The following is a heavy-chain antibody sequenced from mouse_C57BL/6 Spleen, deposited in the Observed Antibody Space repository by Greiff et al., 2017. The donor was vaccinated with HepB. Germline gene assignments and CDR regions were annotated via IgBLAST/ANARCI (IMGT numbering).Heavy chain of an antibody. J-gene: IGHJ1*03. CDR2: IDPANGNT. V-gene: IGHV14-3*01. D-gene: IGHD1-1*01. Sequence: EVKLVESVAELVRPGASVKLSCTASGFNIKNTYMHWVKQRPEQGLEWIGRIDPANGNTKYAPKFQGKATITADTSSNTAYLQLSSLTSEDTAIYYCAKDYYGSSYVSPYWYFDVWGTGTTVTVSS. CDR3: AKDYYGSSYVSPYWYFDV. CDR1: GFNIKNTY.